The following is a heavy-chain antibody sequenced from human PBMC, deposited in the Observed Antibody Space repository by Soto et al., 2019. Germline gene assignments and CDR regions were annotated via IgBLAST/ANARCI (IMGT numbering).Heavy chain of an antibody. CDR2: INHSGST. CDR3: ARVGALGSSSCFDY. Sequence: QVQLQQWGAGLLKPSETLSLTCAVYGGSFSGYYWSWIRQPPGKGLEWIGEINHSGSTNYNPSLKSRVTIXVXAXXSQVSLKLSSVTAADTAVYYCARVGALGSSSCFDYWGQGTLVTVSS. CDR1: GGSFSGYY. D-gene: IGHD6-13*01. V-gene: IGHV4-34*01. J-gene: IGHJ4*02.